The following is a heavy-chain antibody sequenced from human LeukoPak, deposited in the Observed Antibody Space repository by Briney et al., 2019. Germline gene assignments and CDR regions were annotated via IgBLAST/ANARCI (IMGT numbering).Heavy chain of an antibody. Sequence: GGSLKLSCAASGFTFSSYAMSGVRQAPGKELEWVSAISGSGGSTYYADSVKGRFTISRDNSKNTLYPQMNSLRAEDTAVYYCAKDGYSYGYYDYWGQGTLVTVSS. V-gene: IGHV3-23*01. J-gene: IGHJ4*02. CDR1: GFTFSSYA. CDR2: ISGSGGST. CDR3: AKDGYSYGYYDY. D-gene: IGHD5-18*01.